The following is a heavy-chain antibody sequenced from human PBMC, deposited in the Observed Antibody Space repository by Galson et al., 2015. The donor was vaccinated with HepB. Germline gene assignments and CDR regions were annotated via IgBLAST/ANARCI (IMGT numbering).Heavy chain of an antibody. V-gene: IGHV3-30*04. CDR1: GFTLSTYA. CDR2: ISYDGRNK. Sequence: SLRLSCAVSGFTLSTYAMHWVRQAPGQGLQWVALISYDGRNKFYTDSVKGRFTISRDNSKNTLYLQMNSLRDDDSAIYYCARELRVVTTPLNYWGQGTLVTVSS. J-gene: IGHJ4*02. D-gene: IGHD4-23*01. CDR3: ARELRVVTTPLNY.